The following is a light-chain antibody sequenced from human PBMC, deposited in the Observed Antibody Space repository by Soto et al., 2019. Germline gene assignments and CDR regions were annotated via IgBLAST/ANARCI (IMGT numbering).Light chain of an antibody. V-gene: IGKV3-15*01. CDR2: DTS. J-gene: IGKJ4*01. Sequence: EIILTQSQATLYVSPGERATLSCRASQSLTSNLAWYQQSPGQAPRLLIYDTSTRTTDIPARFSGSGSGTEFTLTIASLQSEDFAVYYCQQYNHWPRMLSFGGGTRV. CDR1: QSLTSN. CDR3: QQYNHWPRMLS.